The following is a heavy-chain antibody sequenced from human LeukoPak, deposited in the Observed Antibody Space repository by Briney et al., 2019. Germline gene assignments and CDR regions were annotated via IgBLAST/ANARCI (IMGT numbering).Heavy chain of an antibody. D-gene: IGHD4-17*01. V-gene: IGHV3-15*01. CDR1: GFTFSSYS. CDR3: TTEYYGDYHY. CDR2: IKSRSAGGTT. Sequence: PGGSLRLSCAASGFTFSSYSMNWVRQAPGKGLEWVGRIKSRSAGGTTDYGAPVKGRFTISRDDSKNTVYLQMNSLKTEDTAVYYCTTEYYGDYHYWGQGTLVTVSS. J-gene: IGHJ4*02.